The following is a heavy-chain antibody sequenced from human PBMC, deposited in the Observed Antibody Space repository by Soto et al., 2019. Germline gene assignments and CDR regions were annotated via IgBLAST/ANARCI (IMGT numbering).Heavy chain of an antibody. CDR1: GDSLTIGGHY. J-gene: IGHJ3*01. V-gene: IGHV4-31*03. Sequence: QVRLQESGPGLVRPSQTLSLTCSVSGDSLTIGGHYWTWIRQHPGKGLEWIGYIYHSGSTYYSPSLTTRVTISVDTSENQFSLKLTSMTAADKAVYYCARGGDGFDLWGQGKMVTVSS. CDR2: IYHSGST. CDR3: ARGGDGFDL.